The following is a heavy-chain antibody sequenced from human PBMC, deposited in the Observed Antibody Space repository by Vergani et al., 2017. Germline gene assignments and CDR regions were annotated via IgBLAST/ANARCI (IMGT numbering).Heavy chain of an antibody. V-gene: IGHV1-46*01. CDR1: GYTFTSYY. CDR3: ARVLTVGASDY. D-gene: IGHD1-26*01. CDR2: INPSGGST. J-gene: IGHJ4*02. Sequence: QVQLVQSGAEVKKPGASVMVSCKASGYTFTSYYMHWVRQAPGQGLEWMGIINPSGGSTSYAQKFQGRVTMTRDTSTSTVYMELSSLRSEDTAVYYCARVLTVGASDYWGQGTLVTVSS.